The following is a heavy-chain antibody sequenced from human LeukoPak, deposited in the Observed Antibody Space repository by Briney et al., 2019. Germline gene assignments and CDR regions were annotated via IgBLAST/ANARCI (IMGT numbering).Heavy chain of an antibody. V-gene: IGHV1-69*13. J-gene: IGHJ2*01. CDR1: GGTFSSYA. CDR2: IIPIFGTA. Sequence: ASVKVSCKASGGTFSSYAISWVRQAPGQGLEWMGGIIPIFGTANYAQKFQGRVTITADESTSTAYMELSGLRSEDTAVYYCARVSYDSSGYPPLYWYFDLWGRGTLVTVSS. CDR3: ARVSYDSSGYPPLYWYFDL. D-gene: IGHD3-22*01.